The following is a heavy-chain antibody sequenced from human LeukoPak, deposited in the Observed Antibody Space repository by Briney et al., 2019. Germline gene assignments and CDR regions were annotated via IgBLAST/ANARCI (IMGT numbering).Heavy chain of an antibody. CDR1: GFTFSSYS. J-gene: IGHJ5*02. V-gene: IGHV3-21*01. Sequence: GGSLRLSCAASGFTFSSYSMNWGRQAPGKGLEWGSSISTSSIYIYYADSVRGRFTISRDNAKNSLYLQMNSLRAEDTAVYSCARGADGVSSNSRGWFDPWGQGTLVTVSS. CDR3: ARGADGVSSNSRGWFDP. CDR2: ISTSSIYI. D-gene: IGHD2-15*01.